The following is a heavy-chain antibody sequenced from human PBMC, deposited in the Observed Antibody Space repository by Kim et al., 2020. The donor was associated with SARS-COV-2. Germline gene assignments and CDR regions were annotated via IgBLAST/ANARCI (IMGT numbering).Heavy chain of an antibody. V-gene: IGHV1-3*01. CDR2: INGVNGNT. Sequence: ASVKVSCKASGYTLSSYCMHWVRQAPGQRPEWMGWINGVNGNTKYSQKFEGRVTITRDTSANTVYMELSSLISEDTAVYYCARDGRSVDYYFDYWGQGTLVTVSS. J-gene: IGHJ4*02. CDR3: ARDGRSVDYYFDY. CDR1: GYTLSSYC.